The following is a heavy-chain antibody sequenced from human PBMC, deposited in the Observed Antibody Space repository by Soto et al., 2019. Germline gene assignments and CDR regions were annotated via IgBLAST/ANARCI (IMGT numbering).Heavy chain of an antibody. CDR3: ARRIYYDSSGYYYVNWFDP. J-gene: IGHJ5*02. CDR2: IYYSGST. Sequence: SETLSLTCTVSGGSISSSSYYWGWIRQPPGKGLEWIGSIYYSGSTYYNPSLKSRVTISVDTSKNQFSLKLSSVTAADTAVYYCARRIYYDSSGYYYVNWFDPWGQGTLVT. D-gene: IGHD3-22*01. CDR1: GGSISSSSYY. V-gene: IGHV4-39*01.